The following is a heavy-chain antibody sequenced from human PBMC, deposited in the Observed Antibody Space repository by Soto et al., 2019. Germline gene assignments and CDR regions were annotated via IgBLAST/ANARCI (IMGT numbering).Heavy chain of an antibody. CDR2: ISRSGSTI. CDR1: GFTFSNYE. J-gene: IGHJ4*02. CDR3: ERWPGLRSGSYYQFDY. D-gene: IGHD3-10*01. V-gene: IGHV3-48*03. Sequence: GGSLRLSCAASGFTFSNYEMNWVRQAPGKGLEWVSYISRSGSTIYYADSVKGGYTISRNNAQNSLFLQMISLRAEDTAVYYCERWPGLRSGSYYQFDYWGQGTLVTVPS.